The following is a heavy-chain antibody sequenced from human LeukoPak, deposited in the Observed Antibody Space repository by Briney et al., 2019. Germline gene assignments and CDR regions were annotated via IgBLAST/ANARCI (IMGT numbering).Heavy chain of an antibody. V-gene: IGHV4-34*01. Sequence: PSETLSLTCAVYGGSFSGYYWSWIRQPPGKGLEWIGEINHSGSTNYNPSLKSRVTISVDTSKNQFSLKLSSVTAADTAVYYCGRGIWWVSYWGQGTLVTVYS. CDR1: GGSFSGYY. CDR3: GRGIWWVSY. CDR2: INHSGST. J-gene: IGHJ4*02. D-gene: IGHD2-15*01.